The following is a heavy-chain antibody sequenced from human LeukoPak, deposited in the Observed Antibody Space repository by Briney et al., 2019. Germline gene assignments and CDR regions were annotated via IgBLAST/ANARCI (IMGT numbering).Heavy chain of an antibody. V-gene: IGHV4-39*07. Sequence: PSETLSLTCSVSGHSISGSRYYWGWIRQPPGKALEWIASVFYTGNTHYNPSLESRVTMSVDTSKNQFSLNLNSVTAADTAVYYCARDSSMSWPTGWLDPWGLGALVTVSS. J-gene: IGHJ5*02. CDR3: ARDSSMSWPTGWLDP. CDR1: GHSISGSRYY. D-gene: IGHD6-13*01. CDR2: VFYTGNT.